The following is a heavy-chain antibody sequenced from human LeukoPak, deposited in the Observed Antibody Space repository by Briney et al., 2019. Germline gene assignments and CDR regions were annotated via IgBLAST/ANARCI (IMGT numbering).Heavy chain of an antibody. CDR3: ARDRGGDYGDYGGAFDI. J-gene: IGHJ3*02. Sequence: SETLSLTRAVSGGSISSGGYSWSWVRQPPGKGLEWIGYIYHSGSTYYNPSLKSRVTISVDRSKNQFSLKLSSVTAADTAVYYCARDRGGDYGDYGGAFDIWGQGTMVTVSS. CDR2: IYHSGST. CDR1: GGSISSGGYS. V-gene: IGHV4-30-2*01. D-gene: IGHD4-17*01.